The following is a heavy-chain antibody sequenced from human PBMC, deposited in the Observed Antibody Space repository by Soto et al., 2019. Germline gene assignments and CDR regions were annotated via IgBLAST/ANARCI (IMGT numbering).Heavy chain of an antibody. CDR3: AREVNTVIMPGDTEDYSGLDV. Sequence: GSVKVCFKASGYFFSSSFLHLVRQAPGQGLEWMAMINPTVGSTSYAHNFQGRIAVTRDTSTATVYLDLSSLRSADTAIYYCAREVNTVIMPGDTEDYSGLDVWGQGTTVTVSS. CDR2: INPTVGST. CDR1: GYFFSSSF. D-gene: IGHD2-21*02. J-gene: IGHJ6*01. V-gene: IGHV1-46*01.